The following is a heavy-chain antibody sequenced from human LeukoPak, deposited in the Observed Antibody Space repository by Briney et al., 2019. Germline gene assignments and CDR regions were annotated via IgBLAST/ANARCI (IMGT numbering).Heavy chain of an antibody. CDR1: GYTFTSYG. D-gene: IGHD3-3*01. Sequence: ASVKVSCKASGYTFTSYGISWVRQAPGQGLEWMGWISAYNGNTNYAQKLQGRVTMTTDTSTSTAYMELRSLRSDDTAVYYCAREPDAYYDFWSGYYTGWPAEYSQHWGQGTLVTVSS. J-gene: IGHJ1*01. CDR3: AREPDAYYDFWSGYYTGWPAEYSQH. CDR2: ISAYNGNT. V-gene: IGHV1-18*01.